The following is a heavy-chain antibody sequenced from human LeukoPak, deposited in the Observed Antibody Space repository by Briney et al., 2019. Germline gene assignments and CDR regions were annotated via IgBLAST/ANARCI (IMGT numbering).Heavy chain of an antibody. D-gene: IGHD3-10*01. V-gene: IGHV3-49*01. CDR3: TRAPPGWEILNYFDH. Sequence: GGSLRLSCTASGFTFGDYVMSWFRQAPGKGLEWVSFIRTKAYGGTTEYAASVKGRFTISRDGSKSIAYLQMNSLQTEDTAVYYCTRAPPGWEILNYFDHWGQGTLVTVSS. CDR1: GFTFGDYV. J-gene: IGHJ4*02. CDR2: IRTKAYGGTT.